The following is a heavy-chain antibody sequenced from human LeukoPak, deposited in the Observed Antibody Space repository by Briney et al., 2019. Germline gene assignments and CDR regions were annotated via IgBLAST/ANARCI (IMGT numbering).Heavy chain of an antibody. D-gene: IGHD5-24*01. CDR2: MNPNSGNT. Sequence: GASVKVSRKTSGYTFISYDINWVRQATGQGLEWMGWMNPNSGNTGYAQKFQGRVTMTRNTSISTAYMELSSLRSDDTAVYYCARDGYNYKSHFDYWGQGTLVTVSS. V-gene: IGHV1-8*01. J-gene: IGHJ4*02. CDR1: GYTFISYD. CDR3: ARDGYNYKSHFDY.